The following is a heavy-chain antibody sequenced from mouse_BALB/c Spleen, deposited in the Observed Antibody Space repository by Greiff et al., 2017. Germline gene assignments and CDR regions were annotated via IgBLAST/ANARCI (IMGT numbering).Heavy chain of an antibody. Sequence: EVMLVESGGGLVKPGGSLKLSCAASGFAFSSYDMSWVRQTPEKRLEWVAYISSGGGSTYYPDTVKGRFTISRDNAKNTLYLQMSSLKSEDTAMYYCARHVIYYYAMDYWGQGTSVTVSS. D-gene: IGHD1-1*01. V-gene: IGHV5-12-1*01. CDR3: ARHVIYYYAMDY. J-gene: IGHJ4*01. CDR2: ISSGGGST. CDR1: GFAFSSYD.